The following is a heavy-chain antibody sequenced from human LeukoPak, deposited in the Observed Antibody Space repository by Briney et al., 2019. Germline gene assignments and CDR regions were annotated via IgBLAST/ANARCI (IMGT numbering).Heavy chain of an antibody. J-gene: IGHJ4*02. CDR3: ARDLGSLLRPYYYDSSGYPPLDY. V-gene: IGHV1-18*01. CDR2: ISAYNGNT. CDR1: GYTFTSYG. D-gene: IGHD3-22*01. Sequence: ASVKVSCKASGYTFTSYGISWVRQAPGQGLEWMGWISAYNGNTNYAQKLQGRVTMTTDTSTSTAYMELRSLRSDDTAVYCCARDLGSLLRPYYYDSSGYPPLDYWGQGTLVTVSS.